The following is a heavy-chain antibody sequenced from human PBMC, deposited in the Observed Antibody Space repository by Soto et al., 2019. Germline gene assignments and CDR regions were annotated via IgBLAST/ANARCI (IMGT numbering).Heavy chain of an antibody. J-gene: IGHJ4*02. CDR2: IFHDGTA. D-gene: IGHD3-16*01. CDR1: GVSISSGNW. V-gene: IGHV4-4*02. Sequence: SETLSLTCTVSGVSISSGNWWTWVRQSPRKGLEYIGEIFHDGTANYFPSFERRVAMSVDKSKNQFSLKLTSVTAADAAIYYCARLVYDTRLDYLYFDFWGQGAQVTVSS. CDR3: ARLVYDTRLDYLYFDF.